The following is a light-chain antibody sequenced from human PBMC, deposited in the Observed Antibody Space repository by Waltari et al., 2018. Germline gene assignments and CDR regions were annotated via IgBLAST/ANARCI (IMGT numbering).Light chain of an antibody. J-gene: IGKJ1*01. Sequence: DIVMTQSPDSLAVSLGERATIHCKSSQSVLYTSHNKNYLAWYQQKPGQPPNLLIYWASTRESGVPDRFSGSGSGTDFTLTISSLQAEDVAVYYCQQYYSTPRTFGQGTKVEIK. CDR1: QSVLYTSHNKNY. V-gene: IGKV4-1*01. CDR2: WAS. CDR3: QQYYSTPRT.